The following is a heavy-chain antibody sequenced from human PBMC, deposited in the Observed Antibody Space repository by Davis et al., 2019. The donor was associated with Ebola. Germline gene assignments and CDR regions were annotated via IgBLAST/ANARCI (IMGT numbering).Heavy chain of an antibody. V-gene: IGHV3-30*04. J-gene: IGHJ4*02. Sequence: GESLKISCAASGFTFSSYAMHWVRQAPGKGLEWVAVISYDGSNKYYADSVKGRFTISRDNSKNTLYLQMNSLRVEDTAVYYCAKAIYCSGGSCNLQFDYWGQGTLVTVSS. CDR1: GFTFSSYA. CDR3: AKAIYCSGGSCNLQFDY. CDR2: ISYDGSNK. D-gene: IGHD2-15*01.